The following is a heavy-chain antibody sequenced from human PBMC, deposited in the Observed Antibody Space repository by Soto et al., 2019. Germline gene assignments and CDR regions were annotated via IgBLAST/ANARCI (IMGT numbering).Heavy chain of an antibody. J-gene: IGHJ4*02. Sequence: SEALSLTCSVSGGSVSSGSNYWIWIRQPPGKGLELIGQTYYRGSTNYNPSLKSRVTISVDTSKDQFSLKVGSVTAADTAAYYSARGSSGWPYFFDYWGQGILVTVSS. CDR3: ARGSSGWPYFFDY. CDR1: GGSVSSGSNY. D-gene: IGHD6-25*01. CDR2: TYYRGST. V-gene: IGHV4-61*01.